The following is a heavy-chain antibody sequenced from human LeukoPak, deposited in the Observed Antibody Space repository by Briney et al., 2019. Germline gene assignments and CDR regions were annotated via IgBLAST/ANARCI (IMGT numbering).Heavy chain of an antibody. Sequence: ASVKGSCKASGYTFTSYYMHWVRQAPGQGLEWMGIINPSGGSTSYAQKFQGRVTMTRDTSTSTVYMELSSLRSEDTAVYYCARVSGSITIFGGPKAFDIWGQGTMVTVSS. V-gene: IGHV1-46*01. CDR1: GYTFTSYY. J-gene: IGHJ3*02. CDR2: INPSGGST. D-gene: IGHD3-3*01. CDR3: ARVSGSITIFGGPKAFDI.